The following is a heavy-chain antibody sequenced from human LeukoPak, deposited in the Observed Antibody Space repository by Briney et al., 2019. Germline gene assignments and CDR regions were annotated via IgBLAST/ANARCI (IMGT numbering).Heavy chain of an antibody. CDR2: INHSGST. Sequence: SETLSLTCAVYGGSFSGYYWSWIRQPPGKGLEWIGEINHSGSTNYNPSLKSRVTISVDTSKNQFSLKLSSVTAADTAVYYCARGTQGQWLAPHFRDYWGQGTLVTVSS. CDR1: GGSFSGYY. D-gene: IGHD6-19*01. J-gene: IGHJ4*02. CDR3: ARGTQGQWLAPHFRDY. V-gene: IGHV4-34*01.